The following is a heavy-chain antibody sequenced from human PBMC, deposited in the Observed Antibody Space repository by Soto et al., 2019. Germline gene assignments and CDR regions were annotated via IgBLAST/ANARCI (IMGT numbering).Heavy chain of an antibody. CDR2: IYHSGST. V-gene: IGHV4-30-2*01. D-gene: IGHD3-10*01. Sequence: SETLSLTCAVSGGSISSGGYSWSWIRQPPGKGLEWIGYIYHSGSTYYNPSLKSRVTISVDRSKNQFSLKLSSVTAADTAVYYCARVHAGILAPYNWFDPWGQGTLVTVSS. CDR3: ARVHAGILAPYNWFDP. CDR1: GGSISSGGYS. J-gene: IGHJ5*02.